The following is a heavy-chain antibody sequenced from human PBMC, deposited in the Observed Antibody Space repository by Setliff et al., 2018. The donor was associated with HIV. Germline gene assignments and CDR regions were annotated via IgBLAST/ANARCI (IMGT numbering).Heavy chain of an antibody. CDR3: ARALGSRYNWNYRYWYFDL. J-gene: IGHJ2*01. CDR1: GGSFSGYY. Sequence: KPSETLSLTCAVYGGSFSGYYWSWIRQPPGKGLEWIGEINHSGSTNYNPSLKSRVTISVDTSKNQFSLKLSSVTAADTAVYYCARALGSRYNWNYRYWYFDLWGRGTLVTVSS. CDR2: INHSGST. V-gene: IGHV4-34*01. D-gene: IGHD1-7*01.